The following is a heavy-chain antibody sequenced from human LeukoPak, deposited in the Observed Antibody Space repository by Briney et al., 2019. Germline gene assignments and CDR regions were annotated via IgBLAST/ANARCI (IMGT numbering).Heavy chain of an antibody. CDR1: GYTFTMNG. J-gene: IGHJ4*02. V-gene: IGHV1-18*01. CDR2: ISSYNGKT. CDR3: ARSAGSAFFDY. D-gene: IGHD2-15*01. Sequence: ASVKVSCKASGYTFTMNGISWVRQAPGQGLEWMGWISSYNGKTNYAQRLQGRVTMTTDTSTSTAYMELRSLRSDDTAVYYCARSAGSAFFDYWGQGTLVTVSS.